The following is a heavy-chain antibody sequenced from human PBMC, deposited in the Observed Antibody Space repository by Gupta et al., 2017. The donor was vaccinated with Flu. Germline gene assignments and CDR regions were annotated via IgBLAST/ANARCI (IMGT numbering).Heavy chain of an antibody. Sequence: AASGFTFSTYGMHWVRQAPGKGLEWVAVKWYDGSKEFYIDSVQGRFTISRDNSRNTLYLQMNSLRVEDTAVYYCASSLNAGFDYWGQGTLVTVSS. J-gene: IGHJ4*02. CDR2: KWYDGSKE. CDR1: GFTFSTYG. CDR3: ASSLNAGFDY. V-gene: IGHV3-33*01. D-gene: IGHD2-8*01.